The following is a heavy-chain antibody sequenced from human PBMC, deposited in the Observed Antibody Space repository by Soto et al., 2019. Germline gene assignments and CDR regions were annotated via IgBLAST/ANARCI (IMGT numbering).Heavy chain of an antibody. V-gene: IGHV4-30-4*01. CDR1: GGSISSGDYY. J-gene: IGHJ4*02. D-gene: IGHD3-22*01. Sequence: SSETLSLTCTVSGGSISSGDYYWSWIRQPPGKGLEWIGYIYYSGSTYYNPSLKSRVTISVDTSKNQFSLKLSSVTAADTAVYYCARGGVYYDSSGYYYPFDYWGQGTLVTVSS. CDR3: ARGGVYYDSSGYYYPFDY. CDR2: IYYSGST.